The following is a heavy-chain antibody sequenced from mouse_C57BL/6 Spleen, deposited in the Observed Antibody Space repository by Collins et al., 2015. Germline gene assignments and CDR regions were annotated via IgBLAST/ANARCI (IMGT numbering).Heavy chain of an antibody. Sequence: QVQLQQPGAELVKPGASVNGVLQGVLATPSPATGMHWVKQRPGQGLEWIGRIHPSDSDTNYNQKFKGKATLTVDKSSSTAYMQLSSLTSEDSAVYYCAISTYYYGSSYGTYFDYWGQGTTLTVSS. V-gene: IGHV1-74*01. D-gene: IGHD1-1*01. CDR3: AISTYYYGSSYGTYFDY. CDR2: IHPSDSDT. J-gene: IGHJ2*01. CDR1: ATPSPATG.